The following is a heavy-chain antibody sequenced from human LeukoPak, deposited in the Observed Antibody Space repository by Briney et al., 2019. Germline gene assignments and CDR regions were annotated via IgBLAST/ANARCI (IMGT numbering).Heavy chain of an antibody. Sequence: GGSLRLSCAASGFTFSSYGMHWVRQAPGKGPEWVAFIRYDGSNKYYADSVKGRFTISRDNSKNTLYLQMNSLRAEDTAVYYCARALLPVVVAATPHYWGQGTLVTVSS. CDR3: ARALLPVVVAATPHY. CDR1: GFTFSSYG. J-gene: IGHJ4*02. D-gene: IGHD2-15*01. CDR2: IRYDGSNK. V-gene: IGHV3-30*02.